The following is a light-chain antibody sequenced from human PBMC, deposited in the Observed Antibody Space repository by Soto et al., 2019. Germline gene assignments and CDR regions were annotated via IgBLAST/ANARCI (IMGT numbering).Light chain of an antibody. CDR3: QQRSNWLT. CDR2: DAS. CDR1: QSVSSY. Sequence: TQSPATLSSSPGERATLSFRASQSVSSYLAWYQQKPGQAPRLLIYDASNRATGIPARFSGSGSGTDFTLTISSLEPEDFAVYYCQQRSNWLTFGGGTKVDIK. V-gene: IGKV3-11*01. J-gene: IGKJ4*01.